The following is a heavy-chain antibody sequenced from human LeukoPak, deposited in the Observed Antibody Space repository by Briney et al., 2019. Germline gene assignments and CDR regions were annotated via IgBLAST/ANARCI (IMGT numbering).Heavy chain of an antibody. Sequence: SETLSLTCTVSGGSISSYYWSWIRQPPGKGLEWIGYIYYSGSTNYNPSLKSRVTIPVDPTKNQFSLKLSSVTAADTAVYYCARDPGITMVRGVIWSYGMDVWGKGTTVTVSS. V-gene: IGHV4-59*01. CDR1: GGSISSYY. CDR3: ARDPGITMVRGVIWSYGMDV. CDR2: IYYSGST. J-gene: IGHJ6*04. D-gene: IGHD3-10*01.